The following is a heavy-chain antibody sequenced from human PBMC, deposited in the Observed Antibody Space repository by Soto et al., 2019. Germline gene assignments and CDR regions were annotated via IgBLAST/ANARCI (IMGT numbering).Heavy chain of an antibody. J-gene: IGHJ1*01. CDR2: KDYGGTA. CDR3: ARLGYCGSTSCYQYFQH. V-gene: IGHV4-39*01. Sequence: SETLSLTCTVSGGSISSSNSYWGWVRQPPGKGLEWIGIKDYGGTAYSNPSLKSRVTISVDTSKNLFSLKLTSVTAADTAVYYCARLGYCGSTSCYQYFQHWGQGNLVTVSS. CDR1: GGSISSSNSY. D-gene: IGHD2-2*01.